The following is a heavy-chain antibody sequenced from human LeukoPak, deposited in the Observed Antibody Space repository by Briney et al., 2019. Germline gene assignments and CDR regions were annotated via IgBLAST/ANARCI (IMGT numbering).Heavy chain of an antibody. CDR1: GGTFRTFA. V-gene: IGHV1-18*01. CDR3: ARETYSNILTGTDY. D-gene: IGHD3-9*01. J-gene: IGHJ4*02. Sequence: ASVKVSCKASGGTFRTFAISWVRQAPGQGLEWLGWISTYDDNIKYAQSLQGRLTLTIDTSTSTAYMELRSLTSDDTAVYYCARETYSNILTGTDYWGPGTLVTVSS. CDR2: ISTYDDNI.